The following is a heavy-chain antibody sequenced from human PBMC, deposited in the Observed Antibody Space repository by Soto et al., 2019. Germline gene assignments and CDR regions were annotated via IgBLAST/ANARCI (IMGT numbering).Heavy chain of an antibody. D-gene: IGHD3-10*01. CDR3: ARGEMVRGVINYYYGMDV. V-gene: IGHV4-30-4*01. J-gene: IGHJ6*02. CDR1: GGSISSGDYY. CDR2: IYYSGST. Sequence: QVQLQESGPGLVKPSQTLSLTCTVSGGSISSGDYYWSWIRQPPGKGLEWIGYIYYSGSTYYNPSLKSRVTISVDTSKKQFSLKLSSVTAADTAVYYCARGEMVRGVINYYYGMDVWGQGTTVTVSS.